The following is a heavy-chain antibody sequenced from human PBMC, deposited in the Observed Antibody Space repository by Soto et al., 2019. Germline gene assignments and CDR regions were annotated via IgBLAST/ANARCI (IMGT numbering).Heavy chain of an antibody. D-gene: IGHD4-17*01. CDR3: ARDPSFTATHFDY. CDR2: ISYDGSNK. J-gene: IGHJ4*02. Sequence: QVQLVESGGGVVQPGRSLRLSCAASGFTFSSYAMHWVRQAPGKGLGWVAVISYDGSNKYYADSVKGRFTISRDNSKNTLYLQMNSLRAEDTAVYYCARDPSFTATHFDYWGQGTLVTVSS. CDR1: GFTFSSYA. V-gene: IGHV3-30-3*01.